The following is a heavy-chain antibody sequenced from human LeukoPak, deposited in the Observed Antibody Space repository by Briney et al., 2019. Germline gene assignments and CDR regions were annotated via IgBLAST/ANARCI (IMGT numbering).Heavy chain of an antibody. V-gene: IGHV3-48*04. D-gene: IGHD6-13*01. CDR2: ISSSGSTI. Sequence: GSLRLSCAASGFTLSNNWMHWVRQAPGKGLEWVSYISSSGSTIYYADSVKGRFTISRDNAKNSLYLQMNSLRAEDTAVYYCARDNELVPDYWGQGTLVTVSS. CDR1: GFTLSNNW. J-gene: IGHJ4*02. CDR3: ARDNELVPDY.